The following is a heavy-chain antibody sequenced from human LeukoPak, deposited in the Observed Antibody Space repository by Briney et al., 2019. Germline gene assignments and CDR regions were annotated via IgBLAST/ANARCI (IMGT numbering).Heavy chain of an antibody. CDR2: IYHSGST. Sequence: SQTLSLTCAVSGGSISSGGYSWSWIRQPPGKGLEWTGYIYHSGSTYYNPSLKSRVTISVDTSKNQFSLKLGSVTAADTAVYYCARGRWGYCTNGVCPYEYFQHWGQGTLVTVSS. V-gene: IGHV4-30-2*01. J-gene: IGHJ1*01. CDR3: ARGRWGYCTNGVCPYEYFQH. CDR1: GGSISSGGYS. D-gene: IGHD2-8*01.